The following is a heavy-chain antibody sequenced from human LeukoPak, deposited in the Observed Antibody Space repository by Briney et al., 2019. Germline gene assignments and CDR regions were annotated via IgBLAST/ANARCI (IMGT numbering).Heavy chain of an antibody. Sequence: ASGKVSCKASGYTFTGYYMHWVRQAPGQGLEWMGWINPNSGGTNYAQKFQGRVTMTRDTSISTAYMELSRLRSDDTAVYYCATDHLKQWLRKEDYYYGMDVWGQGTTVTVSS. CDR2: INPNSGGT. V-gene: IGHV1-2*02. J-gene: IGHJ6*02. CDR1: GYTFTGYY. CDR3: ATDHLKQWLRKEDYYYGMDV. D-gene: IGHD6-19*01.